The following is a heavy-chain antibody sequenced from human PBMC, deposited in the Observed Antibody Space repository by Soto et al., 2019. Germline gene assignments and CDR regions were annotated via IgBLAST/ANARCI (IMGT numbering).Heavy chain of an antibody. J-gene: IGHJ1*01. V-gene: IGHV3-23*01. CDR1: GFTFSSYA. Sequence: GGSLRLSCAASGFTFSSYAMSWVRQAPGKGLEWVSGTSGSGGTTYYADSVKGRFTISRDNSKNTLYLQMNSLRAEDTAVYYCAKGYRACSNGVCYTPEYFQHWGQGTLVTVSS. CDR3: AKGYRACSNGVCYTPEYFQH. D-gene: IGHD2-8*01. CDR2: TSGSGGTT.